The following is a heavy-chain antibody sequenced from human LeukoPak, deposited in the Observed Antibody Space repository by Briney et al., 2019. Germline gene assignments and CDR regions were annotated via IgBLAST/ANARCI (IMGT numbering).Heavy chain of an antibody. Sequence: PGGSLRLSCAASDFNFITYAMSWVRQAPGKGLEWVSTISGGGDVTYYADSVKGRFTISKDNSKNTLYLQMNSLRVEDTAVYYCARDISMLRGPLVIYYFDFWGQGTLVTVSS. CDR3: ARDISMLRGPLVIYYFDF. J-gene: IGHJ4*02. V-gene: IGHV3-23*01. D-gene: IGHD3-10*01. CDR1: DFNFITYA. CDR2: ISGGGDVT.